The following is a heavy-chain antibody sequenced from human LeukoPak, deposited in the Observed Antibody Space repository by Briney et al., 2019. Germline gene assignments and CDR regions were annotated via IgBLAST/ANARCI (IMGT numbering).Heavy chain of an antibody. D-gene: IGHD1-26*01. CDR1: GGTFSSYA. J-gene: IGHJ4*02. Sequence: SVKVSCKASGGTFSSYAISWVRQAPGQGLERMGGIVPIFGTANYAQKFQGRVTITTDESTSTAYMELSSLRSEDTAVYYCPRAGELGQLGRSGSYLYWGQGTLVTVSS. V-gene: IGHV1-69*05. CDR2: IVPIFGTA. CDR3: PRAGELGQLGRSGSYLY.